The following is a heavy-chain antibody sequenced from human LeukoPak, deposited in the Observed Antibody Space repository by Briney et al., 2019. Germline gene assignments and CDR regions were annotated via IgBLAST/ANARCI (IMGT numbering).Heavy chain of an antibody. CDR1: GFTFGDYS. CDR3: ARATWDPNYYYYMDV. D-gene: IGHD1-26*01. V-gene: IGHV3-23*01. Sequence: GGSLRLSCTASGFTFGDYSMSWVRQAPGKGLEWVSAISGSGGSTYYADSVKGRFIISRDNSKNTLYLQMNSLRAEDTAVYFCARATWDPNYYYYMDVWGKGTTVTISS. J-gene: IGHJ6*03. CDR2: ISGSGGST.